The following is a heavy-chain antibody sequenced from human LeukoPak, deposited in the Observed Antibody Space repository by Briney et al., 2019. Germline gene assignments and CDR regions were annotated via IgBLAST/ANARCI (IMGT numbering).Heavy chain of an antibody. CDR3: AKDVEYSSSYYFDY. Sequence: GGSLRLSCAASGFTVSSNYMSWVRQAPGKGLEWVSTISGSGGSTYYADSVKGRFTISRDNSKNTLYLQMNSLRAEDTAVYYCAKDVEYSSSYYFDYWGQGTLVTVSS. D-gene: IGHD6-6*01. CDR2: ISGSGGST. V-gene: IGHV3-23*01. J-gene: IGHJ4*02. CDR1: GFTVSSNY.